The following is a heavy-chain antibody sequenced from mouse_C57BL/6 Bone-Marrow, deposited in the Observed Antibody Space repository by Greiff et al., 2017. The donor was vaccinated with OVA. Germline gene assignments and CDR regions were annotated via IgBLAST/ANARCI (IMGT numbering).Heavy chain of an antibody. CDR1: GFNIKDDY. CDR2: IDPENGDT. J-gene: IGHJ1*03. V-gene: IGHV14-4*01. D-gene: IGHD1-1*01. CDR3: TADGGRSYWYLDV. Sequence: EVQLQQSGAELVRPGASVKLSCTASGFNIKDDYMHWVKQRPEQGLEWIGWIDPENGDTEYASKFQGKATITADTSSNPASLQLRSLTSEDTAVECWTADGGRSYWYLDVWGTGTTGTVSS.